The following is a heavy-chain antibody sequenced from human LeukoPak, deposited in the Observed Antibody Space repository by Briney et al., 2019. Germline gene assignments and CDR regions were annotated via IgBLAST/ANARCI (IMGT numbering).Heavy chain of an antibody. CDR3: ARSGSEWLPTMNYYYYGMDV. V-gene: IGHV4-59*08. D-gene: IGHD3-3*01. CDR2: IYYSGST. Sequence: SETLSLTCTVSGGSISSYYWSWIRQPPGKGLEWIGYIYYSGSTNYNPPLKSRVTISVDTSKNQFSLKLSSVTAADTAVYYCARSGSEWLPTMNYYYYGMDVWGQGTTVTVSS. J-gene: IGHJ6*02. CDR1: GGSISSYY.